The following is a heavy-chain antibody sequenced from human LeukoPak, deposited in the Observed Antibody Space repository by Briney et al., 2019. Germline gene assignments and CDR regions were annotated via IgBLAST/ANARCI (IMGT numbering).Heavy chain of an antibody. D-gene: IGHD1-14*01. J-gene: IGHJ4*02. CDR3: ARIVIRGTTADGGDY. V-gene: IGHV1-8*02. CDR1: RYTFINYV. Sequence: GAAVKVSCKASRYTFINYVSNWVRQAFGQGGEWVGWMNTNRGNTDSVRKFQSKVTMTRDTSINTAYMELNSPRSDDTAVYYCARIVIRGTTADGGDYWCQGTRVTVSS. CDR2: MNTNRGNT.